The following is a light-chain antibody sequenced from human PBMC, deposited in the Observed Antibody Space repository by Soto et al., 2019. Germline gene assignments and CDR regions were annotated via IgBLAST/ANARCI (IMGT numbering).Light chain of an antibody. CDR1: ESLMCSNGYNY. CDR3: MQALQTQT. V-gene: IGKV2-28*01. Sequence: DIVMTQSPLSLSVTAGEPASLAXRASESLMCSNGYNYLYLYLXKPXKSPXXXIYXGSNRASGVPDRFSGSGSGTDFTMKISRVEAEDVGVYYCMQALQTQTFGQGTKVDIK. CDR2: XGS. J-gene: IGKJ1*01.